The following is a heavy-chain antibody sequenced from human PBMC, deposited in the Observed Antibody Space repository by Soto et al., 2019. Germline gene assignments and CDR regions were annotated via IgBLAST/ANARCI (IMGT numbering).Heavy chain of an antibody. CDR2: INPNSGGT. CDR3: ARKDSSSWYSRRYYYGMDV. CDR1: GYTFTGYY. V-gene: IGHV1-2*04. D-gene: IGHD6-13*01. Sequence: QVQLVQSGAEVKKPGASVKVSCKASGYTFTGYYMHWVRQAPGQGLEWMGWINPNSGGTNYAQKFQGWVTMTMDTSISTAYMELSRLRSDDTDVYYCARKDSSSWYSRRYYYGMDVWGQGTTVTVSS. J-gene: IGHJ6*02.